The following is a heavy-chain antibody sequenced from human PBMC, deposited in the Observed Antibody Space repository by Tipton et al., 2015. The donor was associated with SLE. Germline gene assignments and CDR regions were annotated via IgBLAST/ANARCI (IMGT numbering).Heavy chain of an antibody. D-gene: IGHD6-19*01. CDR3: ARGGAGAPEDY. CDR2: IYYSGST. J-gene: IGHJ4*02. CDR1: GGSISSSSYY. Sequence: TLSLTCTVSGGSISSSSYYWGWIRQPPGKGLEWIGSIYYSGSTYYNPSLKSRVTISVDTSKNQFSLKLSSVTAADTAVYYCARGGAGAPEDYWGQGTLVTVSS. V-gene: IGHV4-39*07.